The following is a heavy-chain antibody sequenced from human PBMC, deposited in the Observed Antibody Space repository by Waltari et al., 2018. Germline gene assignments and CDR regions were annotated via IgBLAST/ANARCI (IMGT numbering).Heavy chain of an antibody. J-gene: IGHJ4*02. D-gene: IGHD5-12*01. CDR2: ISSSSTI. V-gene: IGHV3-48*01. CDR1: GFTFSSYS. CDR3: ARDNDGYNLGLGFDY. Sequence: EVQLVESGGGLVQPGGSLRLSCAASGFTFSSYSMNWVRQAPGKGLEWVSYISSSSTIYYADSVKGRFTISRDNAKNSLYLQMNSLRAEDTAVYYCARDNDGYNLGLGFDYWGQGTLVTVSS.